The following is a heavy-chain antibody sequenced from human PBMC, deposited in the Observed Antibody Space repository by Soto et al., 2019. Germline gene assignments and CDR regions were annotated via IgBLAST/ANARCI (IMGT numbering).Heavy chain of an antibody. V-gene: IGHV1-46*01. CDR2: IDPSGGST. Sequence: ASVKVSCKASGYTFTTYYMHWVRQAPGQTLEWMGIIDPSGGSTNYAQKFQGRVTMTRDTSTSTVYMELSSLKSEDTAVYYCAREGQQLVRGSFGHWGQGTLVTVS. J-gene: IGHJ4*02. CDR1: GYTFTTYY. CDR3: AREGQQLVRGSFGH. D-gene: IGHD6-13*01.